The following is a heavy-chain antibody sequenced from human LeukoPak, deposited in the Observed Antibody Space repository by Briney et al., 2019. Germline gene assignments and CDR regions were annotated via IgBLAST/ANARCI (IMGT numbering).Heavy chain of an antibody. CDR1: GYTFTRHG. D-gene: IGHD3-22*01. CDR2: ISAYNGNT. CDR3: ARDLRDYYDSNDAFDI. J-gene: IGHJ3*02. Sequence: ASVKVSCKASGYTFTRHGISWVRQAPGQGLEWMGWISAYNGNTNYAQKLQGRVTMTTDTSTSTAYMELRSLRSDDTAVYYCARDLRDYYDSNDAFDIWGQGTMVTVSS. V-gene: IGHV1-18*01.